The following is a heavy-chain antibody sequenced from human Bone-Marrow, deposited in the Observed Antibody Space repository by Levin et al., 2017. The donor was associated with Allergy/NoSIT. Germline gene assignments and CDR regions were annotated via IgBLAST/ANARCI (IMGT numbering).Heavy chain of an antibody. Sequence: SETLSLTCAISGDSVSSNSAAWTWIRQSPSRGLEWLGRTYYRSKWYNDYAVSVKSRITINPDTSKNQFSLQLNSVTPEDTAVYYCARDRYDILTGYYTIDYWGQGTLVTVSS. CDR3: ARDRYDILTGYYTIDY. J-gene: IGHJ4*02. D-gene: IGHD3-9*01. CDR2: TYYRSKWYN. V-gene: IGHV6-1*01. CDR1: GDSVSSNSAA.